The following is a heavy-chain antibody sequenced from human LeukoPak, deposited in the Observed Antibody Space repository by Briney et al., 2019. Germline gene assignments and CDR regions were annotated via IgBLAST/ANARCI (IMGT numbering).Heavy chain of an antibody. CDR1: GFTFSSYA. Sequence: GGSLRLSCAASGFTFSSYAMHWVRQTPGKGLEWVALISYDGTKKYYTDSVKGRFTISRDNSKNTLYLQMNSLSAEDTAVYYCAKERHIMTDYGGLIDYWGQGTLVTVSS. V-gene: IGHV3-30*04. J-gene: IGHJ4*02. CDR3: AKERHIMTDYGGLIDY. D-gene: IGHD3-9*01. CDR2: ISYDGTKK.